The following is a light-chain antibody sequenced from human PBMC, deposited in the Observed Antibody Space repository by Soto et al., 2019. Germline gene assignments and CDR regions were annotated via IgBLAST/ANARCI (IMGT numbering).Light chain of an antibody. V-gene: IGKV2-28*01. J-gene: IGKJ5*01. Sequence: DIVMTQSPLSLPVTPGEPASISCRSSQSLLHSNGYNYLDWYLQKPGQSPQLLIYLGSNRASGVPDRFSGSGSGTDFTLKISRVEAEDVGVYYCIQALPTPPLFGPGTRLAIK. CDR2: LGS. CDR3: IQALPTPPL. CDR1: QSLLHSNGYNY.